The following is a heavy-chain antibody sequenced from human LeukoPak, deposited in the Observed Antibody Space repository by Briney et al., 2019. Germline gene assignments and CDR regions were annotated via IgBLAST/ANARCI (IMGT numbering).Heavy chain of an antibody. V-gene: IGHV3-48*03. D-gene: IGHD2/OR15-2a*01. CDR2: IASGGGANR. CDR3: ARIGTTTRGPAGLDV. Sequence: GGSLRLSCAASGFTFSSYEMNWDRQAPGKGLEWVSYIASGGGANRFYSESVKGRFTISRDNAKNSPYLHMNSLRAEDTGVYYCARIGTTTRGPAGLDVWGQGTTVTVSS. J-gene: IGHJ6*02. CDR1: GFTFSSYE.